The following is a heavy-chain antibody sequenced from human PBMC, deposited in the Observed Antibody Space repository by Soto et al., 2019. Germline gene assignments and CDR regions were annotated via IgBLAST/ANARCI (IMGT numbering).Heavy chain of an antibody. CDR3: ARGWGGYCISTSCYSYYYGMDV. J-gene: IGHJ6*02. CDR1: GYTFTSYD. Sequence: GASVKVSCKTSGYTFTSYDFNWVRQATGQGLEWMGWMNPNSGNTGYAQKFQGRVTMTRNTSISTAYMELSSLRSEDTAVYYCARGWGGYCISTSCYSYYYGMDVWGQGTTVTVS. CDR2: MNPNSGNT. D-gene: IGHD2-2*01. V-gene: IGHV1-8*01.